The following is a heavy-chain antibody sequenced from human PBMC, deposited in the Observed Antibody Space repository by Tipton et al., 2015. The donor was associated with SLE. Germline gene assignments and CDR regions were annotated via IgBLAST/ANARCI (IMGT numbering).Heavy chain of an antibody. J-gene: IGHJ5*02. Sequence: SLRLSCAASAFTLSSYGMHWVRQAPGKGLEWVAFMGSDGSYISYSDSVKGRFSISRDISKNTLFLQTNSLRTEDTAVYYCARDGGYNSNWYENWFDPWGQGTLVTVSS. D-gene: IGHD6-13*01. CDR2: MGSDGSYI. CDR1: AFTLSSYG. V-gene: IGHV3-30*02. CDR3: ARDGGYNSNWYENWFDP.